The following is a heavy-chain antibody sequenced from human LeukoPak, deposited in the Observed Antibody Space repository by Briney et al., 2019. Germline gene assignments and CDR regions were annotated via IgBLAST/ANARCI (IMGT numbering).Heavy chain of an antibody. J-gene: IGHJ5*02. D-gene: IGHD2-21*02. V-gene: IGHV4-39*01. Sequence: WVRQAPGKGLEWIGSIYYSGSTYYNPSLKSRVTISVDTSKNQFSLKLSSVTAADTAVYYCARQRRIVVVTAIRWFDPWGQGTLVTVSS. CDR2: IYYSGST. CDR3: ARQRRIVVVTAIRWFDP.